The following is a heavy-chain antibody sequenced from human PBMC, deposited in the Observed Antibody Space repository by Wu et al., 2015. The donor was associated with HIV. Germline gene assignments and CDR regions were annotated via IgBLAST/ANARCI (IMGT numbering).Heavy chain of an antibody. D-gene: IGHD3-10*01. CDR2: LIPMYGTA. V-gene: IGHV1-69*13. Sequence: QVHLLQSGAEVKKSGSSVRVSCKASGATFNNYALSWVRQAPGQGLEWMGRLIPMYGTADYAQKFQGRVTITADVSTNTAYMVVSSLTSDDTAIYYCARSDFGSGTLASHWGQGTLVTVSS. J-gene: IGHJ4*02. CDR3: ARSDFGSGTLASH. CDR1: GATFNNYA.